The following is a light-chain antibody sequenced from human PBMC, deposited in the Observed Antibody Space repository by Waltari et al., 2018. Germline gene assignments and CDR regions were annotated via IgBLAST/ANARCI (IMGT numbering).Light chain of an antibody. Sequence: QSALTQPPSASGSPGQSVPIPCTGTSSDVGAYNHVSWYQQYPGKAPKLMIYEVTKRPSGVPDRFSASKSGNTASLTVSGLQAEDEADYYCSSYAGNNNCVFGTGTKVTVL. V-gene: IGLV2-8*01. J-gene: IGLJ1*01. CDR2: EVT. CDR3: SSYAGNNNCV. CDR1: SSDVGAYNH.